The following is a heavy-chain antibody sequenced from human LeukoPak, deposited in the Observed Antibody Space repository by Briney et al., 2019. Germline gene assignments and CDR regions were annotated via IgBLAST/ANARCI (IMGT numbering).Heavy chain of an antibody. D-gene: IGHD6-19*01. Sequence: SETLSLTCTVSGGSISSYYWSWIRQPPGKGLEWIGYIYYSGSANYNPSLKSRVTISVDTSKSQFSLKLSSVTAADTAVYYCARGTVAGNFQDFDYWGQGTLVTVSS. V-gene: IGHV4-59*12. J-gene: IGHJ4*02. CDR3: ARGTVAGNFQDFDY. CDR1: GGSISSYY. CDR2: IYYSGSA.